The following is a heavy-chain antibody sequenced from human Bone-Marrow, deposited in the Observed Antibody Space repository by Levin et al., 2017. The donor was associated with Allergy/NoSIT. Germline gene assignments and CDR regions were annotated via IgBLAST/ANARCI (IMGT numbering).Heavy chain of an antibody. D-gene: IGHD4-11*01. Sequence: GGSLRLSCTASGFTFGDYSMTWVRQAPGRGLEWVAFITNGGTTHYAASVRGRFTISRDDSKSTAYLQMDSLKTEDTAVYYCIRPNGLTTHQFDCWCQGSQVTVSS. CDR2: ITNGGTT. CDR1: GFTFGDYS. V-gene: IGHV3-49*04. J-gene: IGHJ4*02. CDR3: IRPNGLTTHQFDC.